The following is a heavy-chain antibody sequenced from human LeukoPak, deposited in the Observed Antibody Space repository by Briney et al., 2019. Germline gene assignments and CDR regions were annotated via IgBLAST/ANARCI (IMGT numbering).Heavy chain of an antibody. CDR1: GGSISSNTW. CDR3: ARAPSGDYAWFDP. V-gene: IGHV4-4*02. D-gene: IGHD4-17*01. Sequence: SETLSLTCAVSGGSISSNTWWNWVRQPPGKGLEWIGEIDHSGNTNHNPSLKRRVTISVDKSKKQLSLRLNSVTAADTAVYYCARAPSGDYAWFDPWGQGTLVTVSS. J-gene: IGHJ5*02. CDR2: IDHSGNT.